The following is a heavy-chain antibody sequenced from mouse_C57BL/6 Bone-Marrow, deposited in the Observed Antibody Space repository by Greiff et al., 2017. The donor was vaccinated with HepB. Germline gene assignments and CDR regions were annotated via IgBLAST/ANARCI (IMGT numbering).Heavy chain of an antibody. V-gene: IGHV3-5*01. J-gene: IGHJ4*01. CDR1: GISITTGYYR. D-gene: IGHD2-10*01. CDR2: IYYSDTI. CDR3: ARDGGLPYYAMDY. Sequence: EVKLQESGPGLVKPSQSVFLTCTVTGISITTGYYRWSWIRQFPGNKLEWIGYIYYSDTITYNPSLTSRTTITRDTPKNQFFLEMNSLTAEDTATYYCARDGGLPYYAMDYWGQGTSVTVSS.